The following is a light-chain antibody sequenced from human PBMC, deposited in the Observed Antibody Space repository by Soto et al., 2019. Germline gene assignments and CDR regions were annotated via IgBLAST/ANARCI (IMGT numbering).Light chain of an antibody. J-gene: IGKJ1*01. CDR2: DAS. CDR3: HQYNSFSPWT. Sequence: DIQMTQSPSTLSASVGDRVAITCRASQAIRSWVAWYQQRPGKAPKLLIYDASRLKSGVPPRFSGSGSGTEFTLTISSLQPDDFATYYCHQYNSFSPWTFGQGTKVGIK. CDR1: QAIRSW. V-gene: IGKV1-5*01.